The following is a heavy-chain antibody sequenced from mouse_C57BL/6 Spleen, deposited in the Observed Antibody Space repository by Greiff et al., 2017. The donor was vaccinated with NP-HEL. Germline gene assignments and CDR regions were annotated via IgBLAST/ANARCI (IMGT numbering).Heavy chain of an antibody. J-gene: IGHJ4*01. CDR3: AREEGYYGSYAMDY. D-gene: IGHD1-1*01. CDR1: GYTFTSYW. V-gene: IGHV1-64*01. CDR2: IHPNSGST. Sequence: QVQLQQPGAELVKPGASVKLSCKASGYTFTSYWMHWVKQRPGQGLEWIGMIHPNSGSTNYNEKFKSKATLTVDKSSSTAYMQLSSLTSEDSAVYYGAREEGYYGSYAMDYWGQGTSVTVSS.